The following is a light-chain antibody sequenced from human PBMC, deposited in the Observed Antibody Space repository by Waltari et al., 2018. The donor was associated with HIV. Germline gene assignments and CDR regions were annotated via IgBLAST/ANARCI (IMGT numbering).Light chain of an antibody. CDR1: TIGTKS. CDR2: ADS. J-gene: IGLJ3*02. CDR3: QVWDSTSDHLWV. Sequence: SYVLTQSPSVSVAPGQTARITCWGNTIGTKSVHWYRQMPGQAPVLVVYADSDRPSGIPERFSGSNSGNAATLTISKVEVGDEADYFCQVWDSTSDHLWVFGGGSRLTVL. V-gene: IGLV3-21*02.